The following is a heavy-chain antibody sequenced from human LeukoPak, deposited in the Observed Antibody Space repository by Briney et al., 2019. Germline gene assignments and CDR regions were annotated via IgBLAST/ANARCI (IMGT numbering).Heavy chain of an antibody. J-gene: IGHJ4*02. CDR1: GFIVSSNY. CDR3: ARAGGWGYSSSSGYYFDY. V-gene: IGHV3-53*01. D-gene: IGHD6-6*01. CDR2: IYSGGST. Sequence: GGSLRLSCAASGFIVSSNYMSWVRQAPGKGLEWVSVIYSGGSTYYADSVKGRFTISRDNSKNTLYFQMNSLRAEDTAVYYCARAGGWGYSSSSGYYFDYWGQGTLVTVSS.